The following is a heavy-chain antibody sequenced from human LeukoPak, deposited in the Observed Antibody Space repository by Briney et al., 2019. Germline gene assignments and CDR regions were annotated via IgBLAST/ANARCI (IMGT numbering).Heavy chain of an antibody. CDR2: IRRDGTEK. V-gene: IGHV3-7*01. Sequence: GGSLRLSCVASAFNFSDYCMNWVRQAPGKGLEWVASIRRDGTEKNYVDSAKGRFTISRDNAKSSLYLQMNSLRVEDTAVYYCGRGDIEHNTYRPVTFWGQGVLVTVSS. CDR1: AFNFSDYC. CDR3: GRGDIEHNTYRPVTF. J-gene: IGHJ4*02. D-gene: IGHD2-15*01.